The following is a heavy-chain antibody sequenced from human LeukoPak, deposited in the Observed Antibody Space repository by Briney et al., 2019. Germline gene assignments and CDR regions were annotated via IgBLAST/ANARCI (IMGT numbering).Heavy chain of an antibody. V-gene: IGHV4-39*07. CDR2: IYYSGST. Sequence: SETLSLTCTVSGGSISSSSYYWGWIRQPPGKGLEWIGSIYYSGSTYYNPSLKSRVTISVDTSKNQFSLKLSSVTAADTAVYYCAIYSSGWGRRTWFDPWGQGTLVTVSS. CDR3: AIYSSGWGRRTWFDP. J-gene: IGHJ5*02. CDR1: GGSISSSSYY. D-gene: IGHD6-19*01.